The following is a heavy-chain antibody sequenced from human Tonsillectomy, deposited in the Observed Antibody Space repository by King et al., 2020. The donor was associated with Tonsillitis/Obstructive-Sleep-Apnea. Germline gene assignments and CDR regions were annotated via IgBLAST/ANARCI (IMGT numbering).Heavy chain of an antibody. V-gene: IGHV3-30*04. J-gene: IGHJ4*02. CDR2: ISYEGSNK. CDR3: ARDPSTYFDWSLGLTYFDY. D-gene: IGHD3-9*01. Sequence: VQLVESGGGVVQSGRSLRLSCAASEFTFNTYTMHWVRQAPGKGLEWVAVISYEGSNKYYADSVKGRFTISRDNYKNTLYLQMNILRAEDTDVYYCARDPSTYFDWSLGLTYFDYWGQGTLVTVSS. CDR1: EFTFNTYT.